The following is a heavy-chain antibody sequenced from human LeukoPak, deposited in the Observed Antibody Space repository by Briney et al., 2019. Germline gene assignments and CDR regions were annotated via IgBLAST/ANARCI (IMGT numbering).Heavy chain of an antibody. J-gene: IGHJ3*02. V-gene: IGHV4-59*12. D-gene: IGHD3-22*01. CDR1: GGSIISYY. Sequence: SETLSLTCTVSGGSIISYYWSWIRQPPEKGLEWIGYIYYSGSTNYSPSFKSRVTMSVDTSKNQFSLKLSSVTAADTAVYYCARKTYDSTGPTPHPGVFDIWGQGTVVTVSS. CDR3: ARKTYDSTGPTPHPGVFDI. CDR2: IYYSGST.